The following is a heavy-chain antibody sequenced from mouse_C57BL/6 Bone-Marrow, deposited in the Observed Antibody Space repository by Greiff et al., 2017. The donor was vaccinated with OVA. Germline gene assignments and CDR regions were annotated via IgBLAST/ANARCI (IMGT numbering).Heavy chain of an antibody. CDR2: IDPSDSYT. V-gene: IGHV1-69*01. CDR3: ARWGQLRPYFDD. D-gene: IGHD3-2*02. CDR1: GYTFTSYW. Sequence: QVQLQQPGAELVMPGASVKLSCKASGYTFTSYWMHWVKQRPGQGLEWIGEIDPSDSYTNYNQKFKGKSTLTVDKSSSTAYMQLSSLTSEDSAVYYCARWGQLRPYFDDWGQGTTLTVSS. J-gene: IGHJ2*01.